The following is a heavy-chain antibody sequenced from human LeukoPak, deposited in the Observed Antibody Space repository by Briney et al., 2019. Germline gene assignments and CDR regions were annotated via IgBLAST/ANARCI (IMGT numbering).Heavy chain of an antibody. CDR1: GYTFTTYY. V-gene: IGHV1-46*01. J-gene: IGHJ4*02. D-gene: IGHD3-22*01. CDR2: INPSGDTT. CDR3: ARGSNYYYDVTADYPRY. Sequence: ASVKLSCKTSGYTFTTYYIHWVRQAPGQGLEWLGIINPSGDTTTYAQKFQGRVTMTRDTSTSTVYMELNTLRSEDTAVYYCARGSNYYYDVTADYPRYWGQGTLVTVSS.